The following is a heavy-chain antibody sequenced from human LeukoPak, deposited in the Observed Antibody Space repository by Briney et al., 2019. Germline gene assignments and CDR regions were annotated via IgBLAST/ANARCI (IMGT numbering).Heavy chain of an antibody. CDR2: IYYSGST. Sequence: SETLSLTCTVSGGSISTYYWTWIRQPPGKGLEWIGYIYYSGSTNYNPSLKSRVTISVDTSKNQFSLKLSSVTAADTAVYYCARQSYSSSSFDFDYWGQGTLVTVSS. V-gene: IGHV4-59*08. CDR3: ARQSYSSSSFDFDY. J-gene: IGHJ4*02. D-gene: IGHD6-6*01. CDR1: GGSISTYY.